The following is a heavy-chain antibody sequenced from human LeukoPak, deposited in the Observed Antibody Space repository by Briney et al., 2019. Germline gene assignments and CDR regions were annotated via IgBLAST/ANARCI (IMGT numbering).Heavy chain of an antibody. Sequence: SETLSLTCTVSGGSISSSSYYWSWIRQPPGKGLEWIGYIYYSGSTNYNPSLKSRVTISVDTSKNQFSLKLSSVTAADTAVYYCARDRKTEENYDILTGYYYYYYMDVWGKGTTVTISS. CDR3: ARDRKTEENYDILTGYYYYYYMDV. D-gene: IGHD3-9*01. CDR1: GGSISSSSYY. CDR2: IYYSGST. V-gene: IGHV4-61*01. J-gene: IGHJ6*03.